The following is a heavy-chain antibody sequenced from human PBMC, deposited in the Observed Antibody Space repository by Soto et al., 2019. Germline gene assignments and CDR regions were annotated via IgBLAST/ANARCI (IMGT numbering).Heavy chain of an antibody. CDR3: ASPPYGDSENWYFDL. Sequence: QVQLQESGPGLVKPSGTLSLTCAVSGGSISSSNWWSWVRQSPGKGLEWIGGIYHSGSTNYNPSLKSRVTISVDKSKNQFSLNLSSVTAADTAVYYCASPPYGDSENWYFDLWGRGTLVTVSS. CDR2: IYHSGST. J-gene: IGHJ2*01. D-gene: IGHD4-17*01. CDR1: GGSISSSNW. V-gene: IGHV4-4*02.